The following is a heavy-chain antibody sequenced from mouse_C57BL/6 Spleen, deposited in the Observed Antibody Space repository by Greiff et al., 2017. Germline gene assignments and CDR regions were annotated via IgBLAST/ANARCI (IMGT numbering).Heavy chain of an antibody. CDR2: ITPYNGGT. D-gene: IGHD1-1*01. CDR1: GYTFTDYY. CDR3: ARGGTVFGY. Sequence: VQLQQSGPVLVKPGASVSMSCKASGYTFTDYYMNWVKQSRGKSLEWIGVITPYNGGTSYNQKVKGKATLTVDKSSRTAYMERNSLTSEDSAVYYCARGGTVFGYWGQGTLGTVSA. J-gene: IGHJ3*01. V-gene: IGHV1-19*01.